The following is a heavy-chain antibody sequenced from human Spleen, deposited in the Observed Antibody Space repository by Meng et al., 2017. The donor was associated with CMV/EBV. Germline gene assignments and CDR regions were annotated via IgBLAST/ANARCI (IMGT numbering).Heavy chain of an antibody. Sequence: GESLKISCAASRFTFSDYALHWVRQAPGKGLEWVAVISYDGNTKYYADSVKGRFTVSRDNSKNTLFLQMNSLRVEDTAVYYCAREGIVGAPGLDFWGQGTLVTVSS. D-gene: IGHD1-26*01. CDR1: RFTFSDYA. J-gene: IGHJ4*02. CDR3: AREGIVGAPGLDF. CDR2: ISYDGNTK. V-gene: IGHV3-30-3*01.